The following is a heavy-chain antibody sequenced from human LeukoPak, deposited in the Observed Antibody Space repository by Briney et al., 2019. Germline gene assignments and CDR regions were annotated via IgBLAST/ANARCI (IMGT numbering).Heavy chain of an antibody. Sequence: PGGSLRLPCAASGFTFSSFAMSWVRQAPGKGLEWVSTISGSGGSTYYADSVKGRFTISRDNFKNTLYLQMSSLRAEDTAVYYCAKERYYDFWSAIDCWGQGTLVTVSS. CDR2: ISGSGGST. J-gene: IGHJ4*02. CDR1: GFTFSSFA. CDR3: AKERYYDFWSAIDC. D-gene: IGHD3-3*01. V-gene: IGHV3-23*01.